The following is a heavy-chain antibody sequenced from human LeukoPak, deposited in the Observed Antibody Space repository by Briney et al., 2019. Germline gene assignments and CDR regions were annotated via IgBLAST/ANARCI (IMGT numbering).Heavy chain of an antibody. CDR2: LYPSGST. Sequence: PSETLSLTCSVSGGSINSGYWSWIRQPPGKGLEWIGLLYPSGSTNYNPSLKSRVTISVDTSKNQFSLKLSSVTAADTAVYYCARVHMVRGVIYNWFDPWGEGTLVTFSS. J-gene: IGHJ5*02. CDR3: ARVHMVRGVIYNWFDP. V-gene: IGHV4-59*12. CDR1: GGSINSGY. D-gene: IGHD3-10*01.